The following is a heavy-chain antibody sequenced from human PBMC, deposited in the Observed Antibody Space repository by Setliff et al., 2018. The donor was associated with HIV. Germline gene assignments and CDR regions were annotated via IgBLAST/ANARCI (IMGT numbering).Heavy chain of an antibody. V-gene: IGHV4-34*01. J-gene: IGHJ4*02. CDR3: ARTLRAAAMGYFDY. CDR2: INHSGRT. Sequence: KPSETLSLTCAVYGGSFSGYYWSWNRQPPGKGLEWIGEINHSGRTNYNPSLKSRVTISVDTSKNQFSLKLTSVTAADTAVYYCARTLRAAAMGYFDYWGQGTLVTVSS. D-gene: IGHD5-18*01. CDR1: GGSFSGYY.